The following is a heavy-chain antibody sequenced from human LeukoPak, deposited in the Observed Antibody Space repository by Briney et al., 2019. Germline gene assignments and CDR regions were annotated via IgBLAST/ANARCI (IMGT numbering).Heavy chain of an antibody. V-gene: IGHV4-4*07. Sequence: SETLSLTCTVSGGSISSYYWSWIRQPAGKGLEWIGRTYTSGSTDYNPSLKSRVTMSVDTSKNQFSLKLSAVTAADTAVYFCARGSYYFDTSGYYYYYAMDVWGQGTTVTVSS. CDR2: TYTSGST. D-gene: IGHD3-22*01. CDR3: ARGSYYFDTSGYYYYYAMDV. J-gene: IGHJ6*02. CDR1: GGSISSYY.